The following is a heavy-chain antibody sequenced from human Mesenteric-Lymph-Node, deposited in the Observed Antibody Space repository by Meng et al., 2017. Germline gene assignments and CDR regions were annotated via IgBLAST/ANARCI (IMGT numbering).Heavy chain of an antibody. D-gene: IGHD3-16*01. CDR2: IKSKTDGGTT. CDR1: GFTFSNAW. CDR3: AGGSYAAY. J-gene: IGHJ4*02. Sequence: GESLKISCAASGFTFSNAWMSWVRQAPGKGLEWVGRIKSKTDGGTTDYAAPVKGRFTISRDDSKNTLYLQMNSLRVEDTAVYYCAGGSYAAYWGQGTLVTVSS. V-gene: IGHV3-15*01.